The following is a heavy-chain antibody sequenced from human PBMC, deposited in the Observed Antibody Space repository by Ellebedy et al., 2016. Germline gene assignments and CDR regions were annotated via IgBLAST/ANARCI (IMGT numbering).Heavy chain of an antibody. CDR1: GFSFSSYV. V-gene: IGHV3-30-3*01. CDR2: ISYDGSNK. D-gene: IGHD3-10*01. Sequence: GESLKISCAASGFSFSSYVMHWVRQAPGKGLEWVAVISYDGSNKYYADSVKGRFTISRDNSKNTLYLQMNSLRTEDTALYYCARPLWFGELADAFDIWGQGTMVTVSS. J-gene: IGHJ3*02. CDR3: ARPLWFGELADAFDI.